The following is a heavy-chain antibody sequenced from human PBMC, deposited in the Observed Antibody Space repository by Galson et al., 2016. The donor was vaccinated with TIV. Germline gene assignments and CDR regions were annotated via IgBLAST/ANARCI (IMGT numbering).Heavy chain of an antibody. J-gene: IGHJ3*02. Sequence: SLRLSCAASGFTFSDYYMSWFRQGPGKGLEFVSYITTTGFTIYYAESVKGRFTISRDKAKNSLFLQMNSLRAGDTAIYYCARDSRGSGAFDIWGQGTMVTVSS. CDR3: ARDSRGSGAFDI. V-gene: IGHV3-11*01. CDR1: GFTFSDYY. D-gene: IGHD3-10*01. CDR2: ITTTGFTI.